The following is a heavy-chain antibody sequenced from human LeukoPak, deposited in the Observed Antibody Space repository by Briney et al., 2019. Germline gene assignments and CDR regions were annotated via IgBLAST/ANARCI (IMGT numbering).Heavy chain of an antibody. CDR1: GFTFDHFG. CDR2: VTGSATTT. V-gene: IGHV3-23*01. J-gene: IGHJ3*01. CDR3: AKHARVGTSTAFEV. Sequence: PGGSLRLSCTASGFTFDHFGMSWVRQAPGKGLEWVSAVTGSATTTSYADSVKGRFTVSRDNSQSLLSLQMDSLGAEDTAIYYCAKHARVGTSTAFEVWGQGTLVTVSS. D-gene: IGHD1-26*01.